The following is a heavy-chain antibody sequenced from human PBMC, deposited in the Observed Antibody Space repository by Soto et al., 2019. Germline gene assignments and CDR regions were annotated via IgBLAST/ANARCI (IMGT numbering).Heavy chain of an antibody. CDR2: IYYSGST. J-gene: IGHJ5*02. CDR1: GGSISSGDYY. CDR3: ARATIVLVPAAMVSHWFDP. D-gene: IGHD2-2*01. Sequence: SETLSLTCTVSGGSISSGDYYWCWIRQPPGKGLAWIGYIYYSGSTYYNPSLKSRVTISVDTSKNQFSLKLSSVTAADTAVYYCARATIVLVPAAMVSHWFDPWGQGTLVTVSS. V-gene: IGHV4-30-4*01.